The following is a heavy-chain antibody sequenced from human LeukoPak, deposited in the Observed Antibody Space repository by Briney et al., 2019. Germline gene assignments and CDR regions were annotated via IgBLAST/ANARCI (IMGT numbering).Heavy chain of an antibody. CDR3: ARDLYGSGRFFDY. D-gene: IGHD3-10*01. J-gene: IGHJ4*02. Sequence: PGGSLRLSCAAFAFTFSSYVMNWVRQAPGKGLEWVSYISSSGSTIYYADSVKGRFTISRDNVENSLYLQMNSLRAEDTAVYYCARDLYGSGRFFDYWGQGTLVPVSS. CDR2: ISSSGSTI. CDR1: AFTFSSYV. V-gene: IGHV3-48*03.